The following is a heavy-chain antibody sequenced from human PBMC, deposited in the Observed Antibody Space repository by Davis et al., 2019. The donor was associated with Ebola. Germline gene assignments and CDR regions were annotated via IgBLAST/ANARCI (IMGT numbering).Heavy chain of an antibody. Sequence: ASVKVSCKASGYTFTSYGISWVRQAPGQGLEWMGWISAYNGNTNYAQKLQGRVTMTTDTSTSTAYMELRSLRSEDTAVYYCARDNMVRGVIIGYFDYWGQGTLVTVSS. J-gene: IGHJ4*02. V-gene: IGHV1-18*01. CDR3: ARDNMVRGVIIGYFDY. CDR2: ISAYNGNT. D-gene: IGHD3-10*01. CDR1: GYTFTSYG.